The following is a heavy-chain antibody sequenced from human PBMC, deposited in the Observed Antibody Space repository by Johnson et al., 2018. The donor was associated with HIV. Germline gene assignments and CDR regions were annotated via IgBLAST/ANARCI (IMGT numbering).Heavy chain of an antibody. J-gene: IGHJ3*02. CDR3: ASTIFGVAWHAFDI. CDR1: GFTVSSNY. D-gene: IGHD3-3*01. CDR2: IKHDGSRI. V-gene: IGHV3-7*01. Sequence: VQLVESGGGLVQPGGSLRLSCAASGFTVSSNYMSWVRQAPGKGLEWVANIKHDGSRIQYMDSVKGRFTISRDNSKNTLYLQMNSLRAEDTAVYYCASTIFGVAWHAFDIWGQGTMVTVSS.